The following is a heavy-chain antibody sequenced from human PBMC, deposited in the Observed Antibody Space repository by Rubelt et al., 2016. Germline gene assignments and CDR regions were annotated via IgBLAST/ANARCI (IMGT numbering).Heavy chain of an antibody. CDR3: AGCSSTSCPTFDY. Sequence: QVQLVQSGAEVKKPGSSVKVSCKASGGTFSSYAISWVRQAPGQGLEWMGWINPNSGGTNYAQKFQGWVTMTRDTSISTAYMELSRLRSEDTAVYYCAGCSSTSCPTFDYWGQGTLVTVSS. J-gene: IGHJ4*02. CDR2: INPNSGGT. D-gene: IGHD2-2*01. V-gene: IGHV1-2*04. CDR1: GGTFSSYA.